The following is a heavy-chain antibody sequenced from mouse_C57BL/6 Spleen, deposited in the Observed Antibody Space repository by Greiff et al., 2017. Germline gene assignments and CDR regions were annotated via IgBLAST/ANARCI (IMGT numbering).Heavy chain of an antibody. V-gene: IGHV5-9-1*02. Sequence: DVMLVESGEGLVKPGGSLKLSCAASGFTFSRYAMSCVRQTPEKRLEWVAYISSGGDYISYADPVKGRFTISRDTARNTLYLQMSSLKSDNTAMYDCTRDRGNYFDYWGQGTTLTVSS. D-gene: IGHD2-14*01. CDR1: GFTFSRYA. CDR2: ISSGGDYI. J-gene: IGHJ2*01. CDR3: TRDRGNYFDY.